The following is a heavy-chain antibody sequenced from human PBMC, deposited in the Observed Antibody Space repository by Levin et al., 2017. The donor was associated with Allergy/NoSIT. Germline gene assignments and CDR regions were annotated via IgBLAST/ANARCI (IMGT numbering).Heavy chain of an antibody. V-gene: IGHV3-15*01. D-gene: IGHD6-13*01. CDR1: GITFSNAW. J-gene: IGHJ4*02. Sequence: GGSLRLSCAASGITFSNAWMSWARQAPGKGLEWVGRIKNKADGATTEYAAPVKGRFTISRDDSKNTLYLQMNSLKTEDTAVYFCTTYSSSWYYFDYWSQGTLVTVSS. CDR2: IKNKADGATT. CDR3: TTYSSSWYYFDY.